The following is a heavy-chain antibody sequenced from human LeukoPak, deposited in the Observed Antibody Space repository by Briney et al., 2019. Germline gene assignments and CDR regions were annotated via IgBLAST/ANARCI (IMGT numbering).Heavy chain of an antibody. CDR1: GFTFYDYA. CDR2: ISGSGGSGIGR. V-gene: IGHV3-23*01. CDR3: AKGLSRQLLSDFDY. Sequence: GGSLRLSCAASGFTFYDYAMTWVRQVPGEGLEWVSGISGSGGSGIGRNSADSVKGRFTISRDNSKNTLYLQMNSLRAEDTAIYYCAKGLSRQLLSDFDYWGRGTLVTVSS. D-gene: IGHD1-1*01. J-gene: IGHJ4*02.